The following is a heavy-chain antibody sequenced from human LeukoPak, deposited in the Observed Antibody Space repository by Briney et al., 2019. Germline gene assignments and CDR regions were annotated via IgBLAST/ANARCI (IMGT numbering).Heavy chain of an antibody. CDR1: GGSISSSSYY. V-gene: IGHV4-39*01. D-gene: IGHD2-2*01. Sequence: PSETLSLTCTVSGGSISSSSYYWGWIRQPPGKGLEWIGSIYYSRSTYYNPSLKSRVTISVDTSKNQFSLKLSSVTAADTAVYYCARPIVVVPAAMGDAFDIWGQGTMVTVSS. CDR3: ARPIVVVPAAMGDAFDI. CDR2: IYYSRST. J-gene: IGHJ3*02.